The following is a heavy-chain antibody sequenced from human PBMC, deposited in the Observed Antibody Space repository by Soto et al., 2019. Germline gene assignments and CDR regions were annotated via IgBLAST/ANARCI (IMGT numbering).Heavy chain of an antibody. CDR3: ARRAETNGWNGFGADKYYFDF. Sequence: QVQLVQSGAEVRKPGASVKVSCEASGYTFTSYDIYWVRQATGLGLEWMGWMNPNTGNSGYAQKFQGRVTVTSDTSINTVYMELSSLRSEDTAVYYCARRAETNGWNGFGADKYYFDFWGQGTLVTVSS. CDR2: MNPNTGNS. V-gene: IGHV1-8*01. J-gene: IGHJ4*02. CDR1: GYTFTSYD. D-gene: IGHD1-1*01.